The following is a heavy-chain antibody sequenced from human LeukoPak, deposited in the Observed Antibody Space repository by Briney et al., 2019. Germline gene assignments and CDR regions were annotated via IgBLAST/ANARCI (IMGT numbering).Heavy chain of an antibody. CDR3: ARDGNTYYYGSGSGTGGWFDP. J-gene: IGHJ5*02. Sequence: PGGSLRLSCAASGFTFSSYGIHWVRQAPGKGLEWVAFIRYDGSNKYYADSVKGRFTISRDNSKNTLYLRMNSLRAEDTAVYYCARDGNTYYYGSGSGTGGWFDPWGQGTLVTVSS. V-gene: IGHV3-30*02. D-gene: IGHD3-10*01. CDR1: GFTFSSYG. CDR2: IRYDGSNK.